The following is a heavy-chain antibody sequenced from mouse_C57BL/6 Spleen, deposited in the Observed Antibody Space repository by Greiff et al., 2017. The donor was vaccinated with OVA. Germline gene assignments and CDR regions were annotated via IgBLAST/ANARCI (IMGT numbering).Heavy chain of an antibody. CDR2: INPSSGYT. CDR3: ARETTVVATRWYFDG. Sequence: QVQLQQSGAELARPGASVKMSCKASGYTFTSYTMHWVKQRPGQGLEWIGYINPSSGYTKYNQKFKDKATLTADKSSSTAYMQLSSLTSEDSAVYYCARETTVVATRWYFDGWGTGTTVTVSS. D-gene: IGHD1-1*01. CDR1: GYTFTSYT. J-gene: IGHJ1*03. V-gene: IGHV1-4*01.